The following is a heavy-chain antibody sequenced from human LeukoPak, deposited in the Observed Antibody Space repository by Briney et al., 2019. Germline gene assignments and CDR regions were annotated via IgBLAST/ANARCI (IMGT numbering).Heavy chain of an antibody. CDR3: ASSDSGSYCLGY. Sequence: ASVEVSCKASGHTFTGYYIHWVRQVPGQGLEWMGWINPNSGGTNYAQKVQGRVTMTWDTSITTAYMELSRLRSDDTAVYYCASSDSGSYCLGYWGQGTLVTVSS. V-gene: IGHV1-2*02. J-gene: IGHJ4*02. CDR1: GHTFTGYY. D-gene: IGHD1-26*01. CDR2: INPNSGGT.